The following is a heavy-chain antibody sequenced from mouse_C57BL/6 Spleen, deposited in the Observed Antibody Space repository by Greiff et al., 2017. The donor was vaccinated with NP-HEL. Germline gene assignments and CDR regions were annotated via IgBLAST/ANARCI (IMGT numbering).Heavy chain of an antibody. J-gene: IGHJ4*01. CDR3: ARYGYSDYAMDY. CDR2: IYPGSGST. Sequence: VQLQQSGAELVKPGASVKMSCKASGYTFTSYWITWVKQRPGQGLEWIGDIYPGSGSTNYNEKFKSKATLTVATSSSTAYMQLSSLTSEDSAVYYCARYGYSDYAMDYWGQGTSVTVSS. V-gene: IGHV1-55*01. D-gene: IGHD1-2*01. CDR1: GYTFTSYW.